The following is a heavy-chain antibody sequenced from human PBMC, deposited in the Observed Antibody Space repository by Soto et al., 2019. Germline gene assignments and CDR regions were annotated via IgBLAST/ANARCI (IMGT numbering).Heavy chain of an antibody. D-gene: IGHD6-13*01. CDR1: GDSISSSKW. CDR3: AREYSSSWHDAFDI. CDR2: IYYSGST. Sequence: PSETLSLTCAVSGDSISSSKWWTWVRQTPGKGLEWIGYIYYSGSTYYNPSLKSRVTISVDTSKNQFSLKLSSVTAADTAVYYCAREYSSSWHDAFDIWGQGTMVTVSS. J-gene: IGHJ3*02. V-gene: IGHV4-4*02.